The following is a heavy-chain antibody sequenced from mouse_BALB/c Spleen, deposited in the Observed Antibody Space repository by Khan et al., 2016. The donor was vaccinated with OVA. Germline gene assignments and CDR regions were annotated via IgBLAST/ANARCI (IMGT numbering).Heavy chain of an antibody. D-gene: IGHD1-1*02. CDR3: ARLADYYDGGGFAY. CDR1: GFTFSTYG. J-gene: IGHJ3*01. V-gene: IGHV5-6*01. Sequence: EVQLVESGGDVVKPGGSLKLSCAASGFTFSTYGMSWVRQTPDKRLVWVATVSTGGHYTYYPASVKGRFTISRDTAKNTLYLQMSCLKSEDTAIVYCARLADYYDGGGFAYWGQGTLVTVSA. CDR2: VSTGGHYT.